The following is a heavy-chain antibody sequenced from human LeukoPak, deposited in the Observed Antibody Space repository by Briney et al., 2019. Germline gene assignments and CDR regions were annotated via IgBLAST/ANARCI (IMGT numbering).Heavy chain of an antibody. CDR1: GGSFSGYY. D-gene: IGHD2-21*02. V-gene: IGHV4-34*01. CDR3: ARLDLDGGDSLYYYYYMDV. Sequence: SETLSLTCAVYGGSFSGYYWSWIRQPPGKGLEWIGEINHSGSTNYNPSLKSRVTISVDTSKNQLSLKLSSVTAADTAVYYCARLDLDGGDSLYYYYYMDVWGEGTTVTVSS. CDR2: INHSGST. J-gene: IGHJ6*03.